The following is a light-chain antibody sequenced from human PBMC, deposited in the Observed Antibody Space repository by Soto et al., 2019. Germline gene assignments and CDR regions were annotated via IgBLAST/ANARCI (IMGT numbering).Light chain of an antibody. Sequence: QSALTQPRSVSGSPGQSVTISCSGTSSDVGGYDYVSWSQQHPGKAPKLIIYDVSKRPSGVPDRFSGSKSGNKASLTISGLQAEDEADYYGCSYAGTYTWKFGGGTKVTVL. V-gene: IGLV2-11*01. CDR1: SSDVGGYDY. CDR3: CSYAGTYTWK. CDR2: DVS. J-gene: IGLJ3*02.